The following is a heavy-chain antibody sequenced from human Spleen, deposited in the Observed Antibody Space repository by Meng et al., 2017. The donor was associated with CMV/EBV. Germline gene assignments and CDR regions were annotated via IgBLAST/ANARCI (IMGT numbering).Heavy chain of an antibody. CDR2: IIPILGIA. CDR3: ARGIVPAAMWFDP. V-gene: IGHV1-69*04. Sequence: CTASGYTFTAHYFHWVRQAPGQGLEWMGRIIPILGIANYAQKFQGRVTITADKSTSTAYMELSSLRSEDTAVYYCARGIVPAAMWFDPWGQGTLVTVSS. D-gene: IGHD2-2*01. J-gene: IGHJ5*02. CDR1: GYTFTAHY.